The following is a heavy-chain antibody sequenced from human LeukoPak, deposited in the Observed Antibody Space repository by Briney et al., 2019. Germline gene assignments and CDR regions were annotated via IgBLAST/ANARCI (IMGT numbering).Heavy chain of an antibody. CDR1: GYTFTSYY. CDR3: ARGHRGSIWFGDPQGAFDI. Sequence: ASVKVSCKASGYTFTSYYMHWVRQAPGQGLEWMGWMNPNSGNTGYAQKFQGRVTMTRNTSISTAYMELSSLRSEDTAVYYCARGHRGSIWFGDPQGAFDIWGQGTMVTVSS. V-gene: IGHV1-8*02. D-gene: IGHD3-10*01. J-gene: IGHJ3*02. CDR2: MNPNSGNT.